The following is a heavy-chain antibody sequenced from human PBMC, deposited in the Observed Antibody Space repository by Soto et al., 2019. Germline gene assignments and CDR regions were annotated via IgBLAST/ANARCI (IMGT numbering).Heavy chain of an antibody. D-gene: IGHD3-16*01. J-gene: IGHJ5*02. Sequence: QVQLQESGPGLVKPSQTLSLTCTVSGGSISSGGYYWSWIRQHPGKGLEWIGYIYYSGSTYYNPSPQIRVTISVDTSKNQFSLKLSSVTAADTAVYYCARDGRGSSNWFDPWGQGTLVTVSS. CDR1: GGSISSGGYY. CDR2: IYYSGST. V-gene: IGHV4-31*03. CDR3: ARDGRGSSNWFDP.